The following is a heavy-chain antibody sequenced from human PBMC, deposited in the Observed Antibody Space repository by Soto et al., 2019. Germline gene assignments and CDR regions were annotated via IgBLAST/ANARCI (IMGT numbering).Heavy chain of an antibody. CDR2: IYYSGST. CDR3: ARDKNSYGSMDV. D-gene: IGHD5-18*01. Sequence: SETLSLTCTVSGGSVSSGSYYWSWIRQPPGKGLEWIGYIYYSGSTNYNPSLKSRVTISVDTSKNQFSLKLSSVTTADTAVYYCARDKNSYGSMDVWGQGTTVTVSS. J-gene: IGHJ6*02. CDR1: GGSVSSGSYY. V-gene: IGHV4-61*01.